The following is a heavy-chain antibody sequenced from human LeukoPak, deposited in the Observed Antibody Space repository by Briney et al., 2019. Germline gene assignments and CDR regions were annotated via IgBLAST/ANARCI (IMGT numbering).Heavy chain of an antibody. Sequence: GGFLRLSCAGSGFTFSKYGMHWVRQAPGKALEWVAVIWNDGSHENYADSVKGRFTISRDNSENTLYLQMSSLRAEDTAMYFCAKRDAKISGSDSFDIWGQGTMVTVSS. CDR1: GFTFSKYG. CDR2: IWNDGSHE. V-gene: IGHV3-33*06. CDR3: AKRDAKISGSDSFDI. J-gene: IGHJ3*02. D-gene: IGHD3-10*01.